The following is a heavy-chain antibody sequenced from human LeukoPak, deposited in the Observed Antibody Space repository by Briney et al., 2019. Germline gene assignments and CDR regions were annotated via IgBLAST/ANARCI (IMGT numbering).Heavy chain of an antibody. CDR1: GGSINNYY. J-gene: IGHJ4*02. Sequence: PSETLSLTCAVSGGSINNYYWSWIRQPPRKGLEWIGDIYYSGSTNYNSALKGRVTISVDTSKNQFSLFLSSVTAADTAVYYCARGPHHSQWLVWYYLDYWGLGSLVTVSS. CDR2: IYYSGST. D-gene: IGHD6-19*01. CDR3: ARGPHHSQWLVWYYLDY. V-gene: IGHV4-59*01.